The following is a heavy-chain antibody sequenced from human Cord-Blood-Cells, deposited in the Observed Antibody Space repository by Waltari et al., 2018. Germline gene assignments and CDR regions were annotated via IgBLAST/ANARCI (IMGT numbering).Heavy chain of an antibody. CDR3: ASSRRGWAVDH. J-gene: IGHJ1*01. V-gene: IGHV4-39*06. D-gene: IGHD5-12*01. CDR2: MYYSGKN. CDR1: GGSISSSSCY. Sequence: LQLQESGTGLLKPSETLSLTCTVSGGSISSSSCYWGWIRQPPGRGLEWVGGMYYSGKNHYNPSLKSRLNSSYDTSKNQVVLSLTTVTAVDTAIYYCASSRRGWAVDHWGQGTLVTVSS.